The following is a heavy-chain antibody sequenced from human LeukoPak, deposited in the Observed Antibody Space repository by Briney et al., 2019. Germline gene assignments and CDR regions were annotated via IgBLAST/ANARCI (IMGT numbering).Heavy chain of an antibody. V-gene: IGHV3-11*06. D-gene: IGHD6-19*01. Sequence: GGPLRLFCAASGFTFSDYYMSWIRQARGKGLEEVSYIRSSSSYTNYADSVKGRFTISRDNAKNSLYLQMNSLRAEDTAVYYCARGPPGYSSAPNDYWGQGTLVTVSS. J-gene: IGHJ4*02. CDR3: ARGPPGYSSAPNDY. CDR1: GFTFSDYY. CDR2: IRSSSSYT.